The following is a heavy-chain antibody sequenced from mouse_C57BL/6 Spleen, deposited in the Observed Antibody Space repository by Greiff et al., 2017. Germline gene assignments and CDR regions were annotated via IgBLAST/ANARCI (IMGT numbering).Heavy chain of an antibody. CDR3: ARKEITTVSVFDY. J-gene: IGHJ2*01. CDR2: IYPGDGDT. CDR1: GYAFSSSW. D-gene: IGHD1-1*01. V-gene: IGHV1-82*01. Sequence: QVQLKQSGPELVKPGASVKISCKASGYAFSSSWMNWVKQRPGKGLEWIGRIYPGDGDTNYNGKFKGKATLTADKSSSTAYMQLSSLTSEDSAVYFCARKEITTVSVFDYWGQGTTLTVSS.